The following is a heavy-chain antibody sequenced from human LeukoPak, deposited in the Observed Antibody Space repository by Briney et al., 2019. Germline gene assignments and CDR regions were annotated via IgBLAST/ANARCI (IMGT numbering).Heavy chain of an antibody. V-gene: IGHV3-30-3*01. CDR1: GFTFNSYA. Sequence: TGGSLRLSCTASGFTFNSYALHWVRQAPGKGLEWVAVISDDGSNKYYADSVKGRFTISRDNSKNTLYLQMNSLRAEDTAVYYCAKVGKQDILAPSDYWGQGTLVTVSS. J-gene: IGHJ4*02. CDR2: ISDDGSNK. CDR3: AKVGKQDILAPSDY. D-gene: IGHD7-27*01.